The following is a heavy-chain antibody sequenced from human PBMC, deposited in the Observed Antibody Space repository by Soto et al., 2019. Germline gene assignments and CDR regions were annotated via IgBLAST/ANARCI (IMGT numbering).Heavy chain of an antibody. D-gene: IGHD3-3*01. CDR3: ARNDFWSATDY. Sequence: GGSLRLSCAASGFTFSKYWMHWVRQVPGKGPVCVSRINGDGSSTNYADSVRGRFTISRDNAKNTLYLQMNSLRAEDTAVYYCARNDFWSATDYWGQGTLVTVSS. CDR2: INGDGSST. J-gene: IGHJ4*02. CDR1: GFTFSKYW. V-gene: IGHV3-74*01.